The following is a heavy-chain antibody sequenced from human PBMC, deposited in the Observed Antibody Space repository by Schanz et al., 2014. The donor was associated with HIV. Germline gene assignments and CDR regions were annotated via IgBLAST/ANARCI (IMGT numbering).Heavy chain of an antibody. CDR2: ISESGGRP. CDR3: AKPEYDSRGNSQSHFDS. J-gene: IGHJ4*02. D-gene: IGHD3-22*01. CDR1: GFAFNNYA. Sequence: EVQLLESGGGFVQPGGSLRLSCAASGFAFNNYAMTWVRQAPGKGLEWVSSISESGGRPYYADSVNGRFTISRDNSKNTLYLQMTTLRTEDTAVYYCAKPEYDSRGNSQSHFDSWGQGTLVTVSS. V-gene: IGHV3-23*01.